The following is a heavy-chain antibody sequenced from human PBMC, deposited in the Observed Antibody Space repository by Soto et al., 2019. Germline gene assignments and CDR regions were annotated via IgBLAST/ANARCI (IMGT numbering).Heavy chain of an antibody. D-gene: IGHD6-19*01. J-gene: IGHJ4*02. CDR3: AHGSGWLFDY. V-gene: IGHV2-5*02. CDR1: GFSLNERAVG. Sequence: QITLEESGPTLVKPTQTLTLTCTFSGFSLNERAVGVGWIRQPPGKALEWLAFTYWDDDNHYSPSLKNRLTIAKDTSKNQVVLTMTNTDPADTATYYCAHGSGWLFDYVGQGTPVTVSS. CDR2: TYWDDDN.